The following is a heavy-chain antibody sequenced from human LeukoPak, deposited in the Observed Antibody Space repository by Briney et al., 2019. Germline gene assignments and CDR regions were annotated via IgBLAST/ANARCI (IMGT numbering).Heavy chain of an antibody. CDR3: TTKVIRGNSGDDYDD. CDR2: ISSDGNDK. D-gene: IGHD5-12*01. Sequence: PGGSLRLSCAASGVTFSSYGMHWGPQAPGKGLEWVALISSDGNDKLYGDSVKGRFTISRDDSKSTLYLQMNSLRAEDTAVYYCTTKVIRGNSGDDYDDWGQGTLVTVSS. CDR1: GVTFSSYG. J-gene: IGHJ4*02. V-gene: IGHV3-30*03.